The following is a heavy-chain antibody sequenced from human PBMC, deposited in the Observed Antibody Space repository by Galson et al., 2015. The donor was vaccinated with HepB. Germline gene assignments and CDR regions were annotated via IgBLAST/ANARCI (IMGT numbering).Heavy chain of an antibody. D-gene: IGHD3-10*01. V-gene: IGHV3-72*01. Sequence: SLRLSCAASGFTFSDYYMDWVRQAPGRGLEWVGRNRKKGNSDTTECAASVKGRFTVSRDDSENSLYLQMNSLKTEDTALYYCARAGDSGIYTFDLWGQGVLVTVSS. CDR2: NRKKGNSDTT. J-gene: IGHJ4*02. CDR1: GFTFSDYY. CDR3: ARAGDSGIYTFDL.